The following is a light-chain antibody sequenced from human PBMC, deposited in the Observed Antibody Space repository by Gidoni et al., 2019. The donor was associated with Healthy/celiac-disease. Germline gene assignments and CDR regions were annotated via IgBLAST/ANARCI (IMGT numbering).Light chain of an antibody. CDR3: QQYNNWPPRVT. CDR1: QSVSSN. V-gene: IGKV3-15*01. CDR2: GAS. J-gene: IGKJ2*01. Sequence: EIVMTQSPATLSVSPGARATLSCSASQSVSSNLAWYQQKPGQAPRLLIYGASTRATGIPARFSGRGSGTEFTLTISSLQSEDFAVYYCQQYNNWPPRVTFGQGTKLEIK.